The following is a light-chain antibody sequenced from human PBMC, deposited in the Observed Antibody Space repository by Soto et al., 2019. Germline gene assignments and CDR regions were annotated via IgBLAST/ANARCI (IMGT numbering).Light chain of an antibody. Sequence: DIILTQSPAIVSVSPGERATLSCRASRSVTTNLAWYQHKHGQAPRLLIYGASTRVTGIPARFSGSGSGTDFNLTINNMKTEDVVVSYCHQYDNSLPPVTFGGGTKVEI. CDR2: GAS. V-gene: IGKV3-15*01. CDR1: RSVTTN. J-gene: IGKJ4*01. CDR3: HQYDNSLPPVT.